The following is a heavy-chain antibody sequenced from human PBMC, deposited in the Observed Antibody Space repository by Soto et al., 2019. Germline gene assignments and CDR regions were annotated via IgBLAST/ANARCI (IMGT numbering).Heavy chain of an antibody. CDR1: GASISSYY. D-gene: IGHD3-22*01. CDR3: ARDPGENYYDRSGATGAMDV. V-gene: IGHV4-59*01. J-gene: IGHJ6*01. Sequence: QVQLQESGPGLVKPSETLSLTCTVSGASISSYYWSWIRQPPGKGLEWIGYIYYSGSTSYNPSLKSRVAISVDTSKNQFSLKLTSVTAADTAVYYCARDPGENYYDRSGATGAMDVW. CDR2: IYYSGST.